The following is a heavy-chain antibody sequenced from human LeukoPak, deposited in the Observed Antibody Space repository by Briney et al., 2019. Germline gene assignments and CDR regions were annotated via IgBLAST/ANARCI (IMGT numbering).Heavy chain of an antibody. V-gene: IGHV3-53*01. CDR3: ARDPTDAGYFDY. CDR1: GFTVSSNY. D-gene: IGHD6-13*01. CDR2: IYSGGST. Sequence: GGSLRLSCAASGFTVSSNYMSWVRQAPGKGLEWVSVIYSGGSTYYADSVKGRFTISRDNSKNTLYLQMNSLRAEDTAVYYCARDPTDAGYFDYWGQGTLVTVSS. J-gene: IGHJ4*02.